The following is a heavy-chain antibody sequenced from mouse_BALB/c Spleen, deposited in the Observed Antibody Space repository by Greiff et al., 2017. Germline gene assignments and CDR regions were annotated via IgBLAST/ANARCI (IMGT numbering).Heavy chain of an antibody. J-gene: IGHJ4*01. CDR1: GYTFTSYV. Sequence: VQLQQSGPELVKPGASVKMSCKASGYTFTSYVMHWVKQKPGQGLEWIGYINPYNDGTKYNEKFKGKATLTSDKSSSTAYMELSSLTSEDSAVYYCARRLLITTVVAPYARDYWGQGTAVTVSA. D-gene: IGHD1-1*01. CDR3: ARRLLITTVVAPYARDY. CDR2: INPYNDGT. V-gene: IGHV1-14*01.